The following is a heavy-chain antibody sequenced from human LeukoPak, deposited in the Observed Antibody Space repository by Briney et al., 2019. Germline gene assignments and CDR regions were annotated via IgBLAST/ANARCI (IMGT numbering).Heavy chain of an antibody. J-gene: IGHJ4*02. V-gene: IGHV3-53*01. D-gene: IGHD3-10*01. CDR2: LYNGGTT. CDR1: GFTVSSNY. Sequence: GGSLRLSCAASGFTVSSNYMSWVRQAPGKGLEWVSLLYNGGTTYYADSVKGRFTISRDSSNNTLYLQMNSLRAEDTAVYYCAGPKFGELLYDYWGQGTLVTVSS. CDR3: AGPKFGELLYDY.